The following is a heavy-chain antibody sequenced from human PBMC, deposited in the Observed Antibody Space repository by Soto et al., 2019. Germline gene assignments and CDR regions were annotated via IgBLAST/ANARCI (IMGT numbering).Heavy chain of an antibody. J-gene: IGHJ4*02. CDR2: SNHVGNT. CDR3: ARVLIAGVTTD. Sequence: QVQLQQWGAGLLKPSETLSLTCAVYGGSFSGYYWSWIRQPPGKGLAWIGESNHVGNTNYNPSLKSRVTMSVDPSKNQFSLRLSSVTAADTAVYYCARVLIAGVTTDWGQGTLVLVSS. CDR1: GGSFSGYY. V-gene: IGHV4-34*01. D-gene: IGHD5-18*01.